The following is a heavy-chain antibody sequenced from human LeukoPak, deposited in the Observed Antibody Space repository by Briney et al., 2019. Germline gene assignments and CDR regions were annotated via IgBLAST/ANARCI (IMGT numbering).Heavy chain of an antibody. CDR1: GYTFTSYD. J-gene: IGHJ4*02. CDR2: MNPNSGNT. Sequence: GASVKVSYKASGYTFTSYDINWVRQATGQGLEWMGWMNPNSGNTGYAQKFQGRVTMTRNTSISTAYMELSSLRSEDTAVYYCAREKNDYGDYGFDYWGQGTLVTVSS. CDR3: AREKNDYGDYGFDY. D-gene: IGHD4-17*01. V-gene: IGHV1-8*01.